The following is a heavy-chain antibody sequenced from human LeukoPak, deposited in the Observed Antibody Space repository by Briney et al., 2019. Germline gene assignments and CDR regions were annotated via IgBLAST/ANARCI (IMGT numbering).Heavy chain of an antibody. D-gene: IGHD2-2*01. J-gene: IGHJ5*02. CDR1: GFTFSSYE. CDR2: ISSSGSTI. Sequence: GGSLRLSCAASGFTFSSYEMNWVRQAPGKGLEWVSYISSSGSTIYYADSVEGRFTISRDNAKNSLYLQMNSLRAEDTAVYYCARARYCSSTSCPNNWFDPWGQGTLVTVSS. V-gene: IGHV3-48*03. CDR3: ARARYCSSTSCPNNWFDP.